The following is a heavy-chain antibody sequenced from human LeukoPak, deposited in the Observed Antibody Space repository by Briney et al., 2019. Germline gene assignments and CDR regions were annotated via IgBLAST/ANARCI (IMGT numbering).Heavy chain of an antibody. CDR1: GFSFRDYW. CDR3: VTSWCRQQRDY. V-gene: IGHV3-7*01. D-gene: IGHD2-8*01. Sequence: QSGGSLRLSCAASGFSFRDYWMSWVRQAPGKGLEWVADMSPDGSDKTYVDSVKGQLTISRDNAKQSLYLQMDSLTAEDTAVYYCVTSWCRQQRDYWGQGTLVTVSS. J-gene: IGHJ4*02. CDR2: MSPDGSDK.